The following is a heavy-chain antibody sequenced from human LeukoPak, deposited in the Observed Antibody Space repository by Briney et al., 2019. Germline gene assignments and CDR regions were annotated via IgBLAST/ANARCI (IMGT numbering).Heavy chain of an antibody. CDR2: SNRVDDEP. D-gene: IGHD3-22*01. J-gene: IGHJ4*02. Sequence: SVNVSCNISGYTLTDFSIMWLRQAPGQRREGRGGSNRVDDEPIYAPHHRGRVTGTASTSTDTAYMELSSLRSEDTAVYYCATLDSYYDNSGRPLIPDWGQGTLVTVSS. V-gene: IGHV1-24*01. CDR1: GYTLTDFS. CDR3: ATLDSYYDNSGRPLIPD.